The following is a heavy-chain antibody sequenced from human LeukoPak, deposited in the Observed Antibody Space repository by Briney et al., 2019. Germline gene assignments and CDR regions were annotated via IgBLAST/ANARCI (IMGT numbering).Heavy chain of an antibody. CDR3: AKVVCDRIDY. J-gene: IGHJ4*02. CDR2: ISAHNGQT. D-gene: IGHD3-16*01. Sequence: ASVKVSCKASGYTFATYGFCWVRQVPGQGLEWMGWISAHNGQTKSAQRFQDRVKMTTDTSTSTAYMELKSLTSDDTAVYYCAKVVCDRIDYWGQGTLVTVSS. V-gene: IGHV1-18*01. CDR1: GYTFATYG.